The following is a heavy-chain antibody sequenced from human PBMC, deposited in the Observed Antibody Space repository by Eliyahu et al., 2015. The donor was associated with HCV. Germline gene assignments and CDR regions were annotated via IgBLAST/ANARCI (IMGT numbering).Heavy chain of an antibody. CDR1: GFTFSSYA. V-gene: IGHV3-23*01. Sequence: EVQLLESGGGLVQPGGSLRLSCAASGFTFSSYAMSWVRQAPGKGLEWVSAISGSGGSTYYADSVKGRFTISRDNSKNTLYLQMNSLRAEDTAVYYCAKVRYSSSSGLLGFDPWGQGTLVTVSS. CDR2: ISGSGGST. J-gene: IGHJ5*02. CDR3: AKVRYSSSSGLLGFDP. D-gene: IGHD6-6*01.